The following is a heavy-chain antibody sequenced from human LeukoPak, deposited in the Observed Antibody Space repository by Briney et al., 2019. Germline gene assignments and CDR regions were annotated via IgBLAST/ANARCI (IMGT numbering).Heavy chain of an antibody. V-gene: IGHV4-59*08. Sequence: KASETLSLTCTVSGGSISSYYWSWIRQPPGKGLEWIGYIYYSGSTNYNPSLKSRVTISVDTSKNQFSLKLSSVTAADTAVYYCARHALRLLYGMDVWGQGTTVTVS. J-gene: IGHJ6*02. D-gene: IGHD3-16*01. CDR2: IYYSGST. CDR1: GGSISSYY. CDR3: ARHALRLLYGMDV.